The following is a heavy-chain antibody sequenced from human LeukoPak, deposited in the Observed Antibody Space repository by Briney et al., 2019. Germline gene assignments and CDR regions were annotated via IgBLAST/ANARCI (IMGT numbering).Heavy chain of an antibody. J-gene: IGHJ4*02. CDR2: LSGSGGST. CDR1: GFTFSSYA. V-gene: IGHV3-23*01. D-gene: IGHD3-3*01. CDR3: AKADTIFGVVTPFDY. Sequence: GGSLRLSCAASGFTFSSYAMSWVRQAPGKGLEWVSALSGSGGSTYYADSVKGRFTISRDNSKNTLYLQMNSLRAEDTAVYYCAKADTIFGVVTPFDYWGQGTLVTVSS.